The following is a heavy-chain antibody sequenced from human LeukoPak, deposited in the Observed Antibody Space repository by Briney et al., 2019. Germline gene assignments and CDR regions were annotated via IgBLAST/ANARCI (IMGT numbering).Heavy chain of an antibody. Sequence: PGGSLRLSCAASGFTVSSNYMSWVRQAPGKGLEWVSVIYSGGGTYYADSVKGRFTISRDNSKNTLYLQMNSLRAEDTAVYYCARVVADGYPPLYYYYYMDVWGKGTTVTISS. V-gene: IGHV3-66*01. J-gene: IGHJ6*03. D-gene: IGHD5-24*01. CDR3: ARVVADGYPPLYYYYYMDV. CDR2: IYSGGGT. CDR1: GFTVSSNY.